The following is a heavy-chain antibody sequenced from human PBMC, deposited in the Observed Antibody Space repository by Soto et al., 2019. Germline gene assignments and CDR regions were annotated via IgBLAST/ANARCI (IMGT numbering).Heavy chain of an antibody. CDR2: IYYSGST. V-gene: IGHV4-39*01. Sequence: PSETLSLTCTVSGGSISSSSYYWGWIRQPPGKGLEWIGSIYYSGSTYYNTSLKSRVTISVDTSKNQFSLKLSSVTAADTAVYYCARVSKGGSWYMYYFDYRGQGTLVTVSS. CDR3: ARVSKGGSWYMYYFDY. J-gene: IGHJ4*02. CDR1: GGSISSSSYY. D-gene: IGHD2-15*01.